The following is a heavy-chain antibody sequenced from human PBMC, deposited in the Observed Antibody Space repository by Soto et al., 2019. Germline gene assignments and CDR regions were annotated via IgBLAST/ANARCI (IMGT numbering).Heavy chain of an antibody. J-gene: IGHJ4*02. Sequence: GGSLRLSCAASGFTFSSYGMHWVRQAPGKGLEWVAVISYDGSNKYYADSVKGRFTISRDNSKNTLYLQMNSLRAEDTAVYYCAKEEETGYFDYWGQGTLVTVSS. CDR1: GFTFSSYG. CDR3: AKEEETGYFDY. D-gene: IGHD3-10*01. V-gene: IGHV3-30*18. CDR2: ISYDGSNK.